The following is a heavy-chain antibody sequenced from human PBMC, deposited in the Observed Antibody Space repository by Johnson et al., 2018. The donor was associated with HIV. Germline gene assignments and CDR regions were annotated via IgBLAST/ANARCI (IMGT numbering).Heavy chain of an antibody. D-gene: IGHD3-3*02. CDR1: GFTFSNYA. V-gene: IGHV3-30*18. CDR2: VAYDGSKK. Sequence: QVQLVESGGGLVQPGGSLRLSCAASGFTFSNYAIHWVRQAPGKGLEWVAIVAYDGSKKCYADSMKGRFTISRDNSKNTLYLQMNSLRAEDTAVYYCSKASSNSNFDAFDIWGQGTMVTVSS. CDR3: SKASSNSNFDAFDI. J-gene: IGHJ3*02.